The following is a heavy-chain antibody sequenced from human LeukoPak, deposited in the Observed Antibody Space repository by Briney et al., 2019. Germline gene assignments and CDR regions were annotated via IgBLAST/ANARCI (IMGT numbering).Heavy chain of an antibody. CDR1: GFTVRSNY. D-gene: IGHD5-12*01. Sequence: GGSLRLSCAASGFTVRSNYMSWVRQAPGKGLEWASVIYGDGRTYYADSVKARFTISRDNSGNTVYLQMNSLRDEDTAMYYCSTTVPNVVATMITDYWGQGTLVTVSS. J-gene: IGHJ4*02. CDR2: IYGDGRT. V-gene: IGHV3-53*01. CDR3: STTVPNVVATMITDY.